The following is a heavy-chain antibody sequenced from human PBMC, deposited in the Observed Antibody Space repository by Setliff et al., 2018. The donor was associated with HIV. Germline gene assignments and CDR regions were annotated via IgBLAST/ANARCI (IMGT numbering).Heavy chain of an antibody. CDR3: ARWYTTGRGWFDP. V-gene: IGHV4-31*03. Sequence: KPSETLSLTCTVSGGSINSGEYYWSWSRQRPGKGLEWIGYIYNTGDAYCNPPLKGRVTISIDTSKNQFSLRLTSVTAADTAVYYCARWYTTGRGWFDPWGQGTLVTVSS. CDR1: GGSINSGEYY. J-gene: IGHJ5*02. CDR2: IYNTGDA. D-gene: IGHD6-25*01.